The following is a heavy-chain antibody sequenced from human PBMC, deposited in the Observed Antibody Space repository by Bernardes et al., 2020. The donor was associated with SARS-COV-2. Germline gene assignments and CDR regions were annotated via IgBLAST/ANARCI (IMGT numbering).Heavy chain of an antibody. CDR2: ISAYNGNT. J-gene: IGHJ6*02. V-gene: IGHV1-18*04. D-gene: IGHD4-17*01. CDR1: GYTFTSYG. Sequence: ASVKVSCKASGYTFTSYGISWVRQAPGQGLEWMGWISAYNGNTNYAQKLQGRVTMTTDTSTSTAYMELRSLRSDDTAVYYCARDWGWRSADGDYEGDYYYYYGMDVWGQGTTVTVSS. CDR3: ARDWGWRSADGDYEGDYYYYYGMDV.